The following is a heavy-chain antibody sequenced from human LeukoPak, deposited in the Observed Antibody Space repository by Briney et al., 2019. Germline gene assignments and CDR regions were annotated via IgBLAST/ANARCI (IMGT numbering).Heavy chain of an antibody. CDR2: ISGSGGST. J-gene: IGHJ4*02. Sequence: GGSLRLSCAASGFTFSSYGMSWVRQAPGKGLEWVSAISGSGGSTYYADSVKGRFTISRDNSKNTLYLQMNSLRAEDTAVYYCAKDMVGYYGSDFDYWGQGTLVTVSS. V-gene: IGHV3-23*01. D-gene: IGHD3-10*01. CDR3: AKDMVGYYGSDFDY. CDR1: GFTFSSYG.